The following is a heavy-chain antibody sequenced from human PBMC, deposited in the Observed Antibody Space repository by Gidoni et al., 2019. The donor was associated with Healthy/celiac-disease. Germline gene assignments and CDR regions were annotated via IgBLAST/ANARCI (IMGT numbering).Heavy chain of an antibody. Sequence: QLQLQESGPGLVKPSETLSLTCTVSGGSISSSSYYWGWIRQPPGKGLEWIGSIYYSGSTYYNPSLKSRVTISVDTSKNQFSLKLSSVTAADTAVYYCARTCGGDCYGPEYFQHWGQGTLVTVSS. J-gene: IGHJ1*01. CDR3: ARTCGGDCYGPEYFQH. D-gene: IGHD2-21*01. CDR2: IYYSGST. CDR1: GGSISSSSYY. V-gene: IGHV4-39*01.